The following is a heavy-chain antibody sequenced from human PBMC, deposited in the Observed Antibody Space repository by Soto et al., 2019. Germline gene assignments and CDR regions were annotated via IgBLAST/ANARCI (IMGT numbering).Heavy chain of an antibody. CDR3: AKGRINHNSVWDAFDI. J-gene: IGHJ3*02. CDR1: GFTFSIYA. V-gene: IGHV3-23*01. D-gene: IGHD2-15*01. CDR2: IGGGNDDT. Sequence: GGSLRLSCAASGFTFSIYAMSWVRQAPGKGLEWVSGIGGGNDDTYYADSVKGRFTISRDNSKSTLSLQMNGLRAEDTAVYYCAKGRINHNSVWDAFDIWGQGTMVTVSS.